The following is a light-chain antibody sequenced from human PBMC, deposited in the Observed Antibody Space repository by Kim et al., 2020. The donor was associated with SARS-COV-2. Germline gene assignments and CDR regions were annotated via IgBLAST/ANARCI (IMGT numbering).Light chain of an antibody. CDR2: AAS. J-gene: IGKJ1*01. CDR1: QDISND. Sequence: IQMTQSPSSLSASVGDRVTITCRASQDISNDLAWFQLKPGKAPKLLIYAASALQPGVPSRFSGSGSGTDFTLTVTSLQPEDVATYYCQKCDSSPRTFGQGTKVDIK. CDR3: QKCDSSPRT. V-gene: IGKV1-27*01.